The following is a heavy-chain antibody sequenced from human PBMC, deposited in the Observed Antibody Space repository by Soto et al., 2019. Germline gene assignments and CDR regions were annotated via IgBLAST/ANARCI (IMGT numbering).Heavy chain of an antibody. Sequence: GGSLRLSCAASGFTFSNYAMHWVRQAPGKGLEWVALTSYDGNNEYYTDSVKGRFTISRDNSKNTLFLQMNSPRPEDTAVHYCAKDKGVFNWATSYFDYWGKGALVTVSS. CDR2: TSYDGNNE. CDR3: AKDKGVFNWATSYFDY. D-gene: IGHD1-1*01. CDR1: GFTFSNYA. J-gene: IGHJ4*02. V-gene: IGHV3-30*18.